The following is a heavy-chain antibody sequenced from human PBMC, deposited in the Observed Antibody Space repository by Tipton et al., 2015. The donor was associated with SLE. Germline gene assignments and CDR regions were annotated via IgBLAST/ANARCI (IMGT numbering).Heavy chain of an antibody. V-gene: IGHV3-23*01. D-gene: IGHD1-1*01. CDR1: GFTFNDYV. Sequence: SLRLSCAASGFTFNDYVVTWVRQAPGQGLEWVSGISASGGSTYYADSVKGRFTISRDNNNNTLYLQMNSLRVEDTALYYCAKDRTGSARPYYFGLDVXGXGTTVTVSS. CDR2: ISASGGST. J-gene: IGHJ6*04. CDR3: AKDRTGSARPYYFGLDV.